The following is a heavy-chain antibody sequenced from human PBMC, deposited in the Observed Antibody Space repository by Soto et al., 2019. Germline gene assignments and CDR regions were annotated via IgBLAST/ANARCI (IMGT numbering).Heavy chain of an antibody. D-gene: IGHD3-3*01. V-gene: IGHV3-23*04. CDR2: ISGRGGNT. CDR1: GFSLREYA. Sequence: EVQLVESGGALVQPGGSLTLSCAASGFSLREYAMSWVRQAPGRGLEWVSSISGSAISGRGGNTYYADSVRGRFTISRDTSRNTLFLHLSSVAAEDMAVYFCAKAGGVYWYFDVWGRGTLVTVSS. CDR3: AKAGGVYWYFDV. J-gene: IGHJ2*01.